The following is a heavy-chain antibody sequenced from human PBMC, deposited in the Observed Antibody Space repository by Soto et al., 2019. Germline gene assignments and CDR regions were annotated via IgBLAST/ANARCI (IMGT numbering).Heavy chain of an antibody. J-gene: IGHJ4*02. CDR3: ARKPETATTMAIDY. CDR1: GFTFISDG. V-gene: IGHV3-30*03. CDR2: ISYDGTEK. D-gene: IGHD1-1*01. Sequence: PGGSLRLSCAASGFTFISDGMHWVLQAPGKGLEWVAVISYDGTEKYHADSVKGRFTISRDNSKNTLYLQVNSLRAEDTAVYYCARKPETATTMAIDYWGQGALVTVSS.